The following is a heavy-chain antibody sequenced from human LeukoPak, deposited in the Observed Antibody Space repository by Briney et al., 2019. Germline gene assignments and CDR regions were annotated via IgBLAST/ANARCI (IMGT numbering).Heavy chain of an antibody. CDR1: GGSISSSSYY. Sequence: SETLSLTCTVSGGSISSSSYYWGWIRQPPGKGLEWIGSIYYSGSTYYNPSLKSRVTISVDTSKNQFSLKLSSVTAADTAVYYCARAVSLYDILTGYYSSWYFDLWGRGTLVTVSS. D-gene: IGHD3-9*01. V-gene: IGHV4-39*07. CDR3: ARAVSLYDILTGYYSSWYFDL. J-gene: IGHJ2*01. CDR2: IYYSGST.